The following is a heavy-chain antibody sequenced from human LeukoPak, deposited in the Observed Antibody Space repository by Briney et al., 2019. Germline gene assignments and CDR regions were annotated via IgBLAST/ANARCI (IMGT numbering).Heavy chain of an antibody. D-gene: IGHD3-16*01. J-gene: IGHJ5*01. CDR2: ILNDGTWE. CDR1: GFTYSDYG. V-gene: IGHV3-30*02. CDR3: VKGGSISHNWFDS. Sequence: GGSLRLSCTASGFTYSDYGMHWVRQAPGRGLEWVAFILNDGTWEYYPDSVKGRLTISRDNSRNTLYLQMNSVRLEDTAIYYCVKGGSISHNWFDSWGQGTLVTVSS.